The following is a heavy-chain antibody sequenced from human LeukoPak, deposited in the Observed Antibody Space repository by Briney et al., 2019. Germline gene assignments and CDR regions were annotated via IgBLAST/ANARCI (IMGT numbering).Heavy chain of an antibody. V-gene: IGHV3-7*01. CDR1: GFTFSSYW. Sequence: GGSLRLSCAASGFTFSSYWMSWVRQAPGKGLEWVANIKQDGSEKYYVDSVKGRFTISRDNAKNSLSLQMNSLTAADTAVYYCARGRCSSTSCFFDYWGQGTLVTVSS. J-gene: IGHJ4*02. CDR3: ARGRCSSTSCFFDY. D-gene: IGHD2-2*01. CDR2: IKQDGSEK.